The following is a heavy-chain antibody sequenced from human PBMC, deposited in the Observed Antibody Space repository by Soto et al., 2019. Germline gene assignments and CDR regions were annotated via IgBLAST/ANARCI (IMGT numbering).Heavy chain of an antibody. CDR1: GYSFTNYW. CDR3: ARLSLSGTMYYFDY. CDR2: IYPCDSDT. J-gene: IGHJ4*02. D-gene: IGHD1-26*01. Sequence: HGESLKISCKGSGYSFTNYWIGWARQMPGKGLDWMGIIYPCDSDTRYRPSFQGQVTISVXXXIXXXYXQXXXLKASDTAMYYCARLSLSGTMYYFDYWGQGTLVTVSS. V-gene: IGHV5-51*01.